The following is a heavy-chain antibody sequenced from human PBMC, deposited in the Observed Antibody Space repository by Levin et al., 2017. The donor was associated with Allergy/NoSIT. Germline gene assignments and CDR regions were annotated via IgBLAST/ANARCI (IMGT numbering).Heavy chain of an antibody. V-gene: IGHV3-49*03. CDR1: GFTFGDYA. CDR2: IRSKAYGGTT. D-gene: IGHD3-10*01. J-gene: IGHJ4*02. Sequence: GGSLRLSCTASGFTFGDYAMSWFRQAPGKGLEWVGFIRSKAYGGTTEYAASVKGRFTISRDDSKSIAYLQMNSLKTEDTAVYYCTRGTMVRGVIIEDDYWGQGTLVTVSS. CDR3: TRGTMVRGVIIEDDY.